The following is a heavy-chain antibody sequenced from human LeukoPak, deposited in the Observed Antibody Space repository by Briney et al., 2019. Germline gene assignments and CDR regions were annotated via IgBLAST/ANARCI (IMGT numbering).Heavy chain of an antibody. V-gene: IGHV3-23*01. CDR1: GFTFSSYA. J-gene: IGHJ3*02. CDR2: ISGSGGST. Sequence: PGGSLRLSCAASGFTFSSYAMSWVRQAPGKGLEWVSAISGSGGSTYYADSVKGRFTISRDNSKNTLYLQMNSLRAEDTAVYYCAKDRLWFGELWYDAFDIWGQGTMVTVSS. D-gene: IGHD3-10*01. CDR3: AKDRLWFGELWYDAFDI.